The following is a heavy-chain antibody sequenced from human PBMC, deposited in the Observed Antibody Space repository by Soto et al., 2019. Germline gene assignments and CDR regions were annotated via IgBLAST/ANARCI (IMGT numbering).Heavy chain of an antibody. CDR3: ARRNVPVGIWWDGAFDI. V-gene: IGHV3-53*01. Sequence: EVQLVESGGGLIQPGGSLRLSCAASGFSISSNYMTWVRQAPGKGLEWVSLINSGGSKYYADSVKGRFTISSDSSTNTLFLQRDSLTAEDPDVYVCARRNVPVGIWWDGAFDIWGPGTIVPVPS. D-gene: IGHD2-2*01. CDR1: GFSISSNY. J-gene: IGHJ3*02. CDR2: INSGGSK.